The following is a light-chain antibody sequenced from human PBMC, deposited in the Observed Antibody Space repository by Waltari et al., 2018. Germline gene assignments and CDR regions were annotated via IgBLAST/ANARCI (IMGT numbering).Light chain of an antibody. CDR2: EAM. Sequence: HSALTQPASVTGSPGQSVTISCTGTSRAIGTFALVSWFQQHPGKAPKLMIPEAMKRPSGVSSRYSGSKSGVTASLTISGLRADDEADYYCCAYAGNSVYVFGTGTKVTVL. CDR1: SRAIGTFAL. J-gene: IGLJ1*01. CDR3: CAYAGNSVYV. V-gene: IGLV2-23*01.